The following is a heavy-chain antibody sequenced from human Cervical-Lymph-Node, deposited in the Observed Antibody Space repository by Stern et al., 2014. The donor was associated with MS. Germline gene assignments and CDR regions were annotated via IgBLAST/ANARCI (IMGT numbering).Heavy chain of an antibody. V-gene: IGHV3-30*03. Sequence: VHLVESGGGVVQSGTSLRLSCAASGFTYRSFAMHCVRQAPGNGLEWVAVISNDETKTNYADSVKGRFVISRDNSKNTLYLQMSSLRHDDTAVYYCVPGSGAFDFWGQGTLVIVSS. CDR1: GFTYRSFA. CDR3: VPGSGAFDF. D-gene: IGHD3-10*01. J-gene: IGHJ4*02. CDR2: ISNDETKT.